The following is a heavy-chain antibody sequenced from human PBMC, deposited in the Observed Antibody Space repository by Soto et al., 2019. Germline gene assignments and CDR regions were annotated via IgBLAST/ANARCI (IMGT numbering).Heavy chain of an antibody. CDR2: INHSGRT. D-gene: IGHD3-22*01. J-gene: IGHJ5*02. CDR1: GGSFSDYY. V-gene: IGHV4-34*01. Sequence: PSETLSLTCAVYGGSFSDYYWRWIRQLPGKGLEWIGEINHSGRTNYNPSLKSRVTISVGTSKDQFSLKLSSVTAADTAVYYCARASRQLVVITWFDPWGQGTLVTVSS. CDR3: ARASRQLVVITWFDP.